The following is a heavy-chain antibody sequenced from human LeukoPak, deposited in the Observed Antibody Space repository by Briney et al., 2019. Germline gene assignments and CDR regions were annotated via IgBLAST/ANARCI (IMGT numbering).Heavy chain of an antibody. D-gene: IGHD6-6*01. V-gene: IGHV1-24*01. J-gene: IGHJ5*02. CDR3: ATGDSSSQQNWFDP. CDR1: GYTLTELS. Sequence: ASVKVSCKVSGYTLTELSMHWVRQAPGKGLEWMGGFGPEDGETIYAQKFQGRVTMTEDTSTDTAYMELSSLRSEDTAVYYCATGDSSSQQNWFDPWGQGTLVTVSS. CDR2: FGPEDGET.